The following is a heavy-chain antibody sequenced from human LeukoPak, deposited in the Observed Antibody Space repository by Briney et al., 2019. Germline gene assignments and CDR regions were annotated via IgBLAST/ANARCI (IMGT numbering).Heavy chain of an antibody. CDR2: INHSGST. CDR1: GGSFSGYY. V-gene: IGHV4-34*01. D-gene: IGHD5-18*01. J-gene: IGHJ6*03. CDR3: ARAAIVDTAMARYYYYYYYMDV. Sequence: SETLSLTCAVYGGSFSGYYWSWIRQPPGKGLEWIGEINHSGSTNYNPSLKSRVTISVDTSKNQFSLKLSSVTAADTAVYYCARAAIVDTAMARYYYYYYYMDVWGKGTTVTVSS.